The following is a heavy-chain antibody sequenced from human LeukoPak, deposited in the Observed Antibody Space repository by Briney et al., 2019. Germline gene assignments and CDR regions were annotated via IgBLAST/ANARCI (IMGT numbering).Heavy chain of an antibody. J-gene: IGHJ4*02. D-gene: IGHD2-2*01. V-gene: IGHV4-59*01. CDR1: GGSLSSYY. CDR2: IYYSGST. Sequence: KPSETLSLTCTVPGGSLSSYYWSWIRQPPGKGLEWIGYIYYSGSTNYNPSLKSRVTISVDTSKNQFSLKLSSVTAAGTAVYYCARDCSSTSCFDYWGQGTLVTVSS. CDR3: ARDCSSTSCFDY.